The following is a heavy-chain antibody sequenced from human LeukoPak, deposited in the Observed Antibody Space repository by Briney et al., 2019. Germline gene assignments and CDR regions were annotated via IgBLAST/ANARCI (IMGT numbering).Heavy chain of an antibody. D-gene: IGHD3-22*01. V-gene: IGHV4-34*01. CDR1: GGSFSGYY. CDR2: INHSGGT. J-gene: IGHJ4*02. Sequence: SETLSLTCAVYGGSFSGYYWSWIRQPPGKGLEWIGEINHSGGTNYNPSLKSRVTISVDTSKNQFPLKLSSVTAADTAVYYCARGVVAITMIVVVITRGYYFDYWGQGTLVTVSS. CDR3: ARGVVAITMIVVVITRGYYFDY.